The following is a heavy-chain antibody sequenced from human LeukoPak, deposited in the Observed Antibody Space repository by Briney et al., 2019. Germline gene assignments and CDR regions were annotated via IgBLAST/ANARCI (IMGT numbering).Heavy chain of an antibody. CDR2: IYYSGST. CDR1: GGSLSSSSYY. V-gene: IGHV4-39*01. Sequence: SETLSLTCTVSGGSLSSSSYYWGWIRQPPGKGLEWIGRIYYSGSTYYNSSLESRVTISVDTSKNKLSLMLSSVTAGDTAVYYCTTGSTYDDYVWGSYRNLYYFDYWGQGTLVTVSS. CDR3: TTGSTYDDYVWGSYRNLYYFDY. J-gene: IGHJ4*02. D-gene: IGHD3-16*02.